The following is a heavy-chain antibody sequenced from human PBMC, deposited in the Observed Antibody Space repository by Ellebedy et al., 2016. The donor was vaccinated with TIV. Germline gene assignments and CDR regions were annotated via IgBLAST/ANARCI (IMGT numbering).Heavy chain of an antibody. D-gene: IGHD3-16*01. CDR1: GLYFKKFV. J-gene: IGHJ3*01. V-gene: IGHV3-23*01. Sequence: GESLKISCAASGLYFKKFVMGWVRQSPGKGLQWVSAISGSGGSTYYADSVKGRFTISRDNSKNTLYLQLNSRRAEDAALYYCARTSTMTTFGASDFWGQGTMVTVSS. CDR2: ISGSGGST. CDR3: ARTSTMTTFGASDF.